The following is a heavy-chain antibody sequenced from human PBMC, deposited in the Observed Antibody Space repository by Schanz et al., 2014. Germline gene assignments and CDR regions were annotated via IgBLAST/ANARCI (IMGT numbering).Heavy chain of an antibody. CDR3: ARGTPFRCDY. CDR2: ISSTSTYL. V-gene: IGHV3-21*01. Sequence: EVQLLESGGGLVQPGGSLRLSCAASGFTFSSYAMSWVRQAPGKGLEWVSSISSTSTYLYYADSVKGRFTISRDSARNSLYLQMSSLRAEDTAVYYCARGTPFRCDYWGQGTLVTVSS. J-gene: IGHJ4*02. D-gene: IGHD3-16*01. CDR1: GFTFSSYA.